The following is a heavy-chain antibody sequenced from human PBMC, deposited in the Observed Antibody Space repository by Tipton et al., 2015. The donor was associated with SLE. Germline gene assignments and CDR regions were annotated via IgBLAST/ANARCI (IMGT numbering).Heavy chain of an antibody. CDR3: ARDSTRDGSGNDAFDM. Sequence: SLRLSCAASGFSFSDYYMSWIRQAPGKGLEWVSYISSSGSTIYYADSVKGRFTISRDNAKNSLYLQMNSLRAEDTAVYYCARDSTRDGSGNDAFDMWGQGTMVTVSS. D-gene: IGHD3-22*01. J-gene: IGHJ3*02. CDR1: GFSFSDYY. V-gene: IGHV3-11*01. CDR2: ISSSGSTI.